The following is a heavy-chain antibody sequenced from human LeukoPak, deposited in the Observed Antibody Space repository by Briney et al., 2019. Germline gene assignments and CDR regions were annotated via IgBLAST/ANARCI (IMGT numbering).Heavy chain of an antibody. CDR2: ISSSSSYI. V-gene: IGHV3-21*01. D-gene: IGHD3-10*01. J-gene: IGHJ4*02. Sequence: GGSLRLSCAASGFTFSSYSMNWVRQAPGKGLEWVSSISSSSSYIYYADSVKGRFTISRDNSKNTVYLQMNNLRADDTAVYYCATYGDSGKEGYWGQGTLVTVSS. CDR3: ATYGDSGKEGY. CDR1: GFTFSSYS.